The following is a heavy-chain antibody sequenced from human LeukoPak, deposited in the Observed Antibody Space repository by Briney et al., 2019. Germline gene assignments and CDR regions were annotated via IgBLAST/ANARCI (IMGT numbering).Heavy chain of an antibody. CDR3: ARDWGRYCTSTSCYPDY. J-gene: IGHJ4*02. D-gene: IGHD2-2*01. CDR2: IWYDGSNE. CDR1: GFTFSSYG. Sequence: GGSLRLSCAASGFTFSSYGMHWVRQAPGKGLEWVAVIWYDGSNEYYADSVKGRFTISRDNSKNTLYLQMNSLRAEDTAVYSCARDWGRYCTSTSCYPDYWGQGTLVTVSS. V-gene: IGHV3-33*01.